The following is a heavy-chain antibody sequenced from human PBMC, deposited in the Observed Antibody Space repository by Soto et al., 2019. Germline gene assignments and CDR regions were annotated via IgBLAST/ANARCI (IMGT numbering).Heavy chain of an antibody. CDR2: LYYGRSA. Sequence: QVQLQESGPGLVKPSETLSLTCAVSGDSISSYYCMWIRQPPGKGLESIGYLYYGRSANYNPSLTSRVTLSVDTSTNQCSLPLSSITAADSDVYYCALRSMAVVPEYWGQGTLVTVSS. J-gene: IGHJ4*02. D-gene: IGHD3-22*01. CDR1: GDSISSYY. CDR3: ALRSMAVVPEY. V-gene: IGHV4-59*01.